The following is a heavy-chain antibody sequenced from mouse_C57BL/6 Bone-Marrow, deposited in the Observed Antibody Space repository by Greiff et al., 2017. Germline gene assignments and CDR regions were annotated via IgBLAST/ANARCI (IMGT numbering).Heavy chain of an antibody. J-gene: IGHJ4*01. Sequence: EVKLVESGGGLVQPGGSLKLSCAASGFPFSDYGMAWVRQAPRKGPEWVAFISNLAYSSYYADTVTGRFTISSENAKNTLYREMSSLRSEDTAMYYCARDFFMDYWGQGTSVTVSS. CDR3: ARDFFMDY. CDR1: GFPFSDYG. V-gene: IGHV5-15*01. CDR2: ISNLAYSS.